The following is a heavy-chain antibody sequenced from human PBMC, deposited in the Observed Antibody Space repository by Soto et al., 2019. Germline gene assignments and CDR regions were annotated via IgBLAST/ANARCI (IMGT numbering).Heavy chain of an antibody. J-gene: IGHJ6*02. Sequence: GASVKVSCKASGYTFTSYDINWVRQATGQGLEWMGWISAYNGNTNYAQKLQGRVTMTTDTSTSTAYMELRSLRSDDTAVYYCARSILPESTTGRERYYYYGMDVWGQGTTVTVSS. CDR1: GYTFTSYD. CDR2: ISAYNGNT. D-gene: IGHD1-1*01. CDR3: ARSILPESTTGRERYYYYGMDV. V-gene: IGHV1-18*01.